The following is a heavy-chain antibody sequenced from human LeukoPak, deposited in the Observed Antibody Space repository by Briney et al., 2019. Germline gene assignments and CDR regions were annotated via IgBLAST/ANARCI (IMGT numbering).Heavy chain of an antibody. V-gene: IGHV4-59*12. J-gene: IGHJ4*02. Sequence: PSETLSLTCTVSGGSMNKYYWNWIRQPPGKGLEWIGYIYYSGTTNYNPSLKSRVTISVDTSKNQFSLKLSSVTAADTAVYYCARGRGAYDFWSGYKQNFDYWGQGTLVTVSS. D-gene: IGHD3-3*01. CDR2: IYYSGTT. CDR3: ARGRGAYDFWSGYKQNFDY. CDR1: GGSMNKYY.